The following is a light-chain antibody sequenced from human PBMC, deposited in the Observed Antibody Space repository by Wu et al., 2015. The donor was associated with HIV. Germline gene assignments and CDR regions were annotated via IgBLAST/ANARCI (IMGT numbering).Light chain of an antibody. CDR2: GAS. CDR1: QNIDFY. CDR3: QQSYSIPIYT. Sequence: DIQMTQSPSSLSASVGDRVTIACRASQNIDFYLNWYQQKPGRAPKLLIYGASDLQSGVPSRFRGSGSGTDFSLTISSLQPEDFGTYYCQQSYSIPIYTFGQGTKLEIK. J-gene: IGKJ2*01. V-gene: IGKV1-39*01.